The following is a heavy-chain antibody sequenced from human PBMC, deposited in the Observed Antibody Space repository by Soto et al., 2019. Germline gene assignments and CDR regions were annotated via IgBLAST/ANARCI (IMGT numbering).Heavy chain of an antibody. Sequence: HVQLKESGPGLVKPSETLSLTCTVSGGSINSYYWSWIRQPPGKGLEWIGYIYYSGSTNYNPSLNSRVTISVDTSKNQFSLKLGSVTAADTDVYYCARRDGGTLDYWGQGTQVTVSS. D-gene: IGHD2-15*01. J-gene: IGHJ4*02. CDR1: GGSINSYY. V-gene: IGHV4-59*08. CDR3: ARRDGGTLDY. CDR2: IYYSGST.